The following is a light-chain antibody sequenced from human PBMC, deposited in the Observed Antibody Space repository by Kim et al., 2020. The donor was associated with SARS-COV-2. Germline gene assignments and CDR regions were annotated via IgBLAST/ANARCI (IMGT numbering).Light chain of an antibody. CDR1: QSLVYSDGNID. CDR3: LQGTHWQPVYT. J-gene: IGKJ2*01. Sequence: VVMTQSPLSLPVTFGQPASISCRPSQSLVYSDGNIDLNWFQQRPGQSPTRLIYKVSNRDSGVPDRFSGSGSGTDFTLKINRVEAEEIGVYYFLQGTHWQPVYTFDRGTQLEIK. V-gene: IGKV2-30*01. CDR2: KVS.